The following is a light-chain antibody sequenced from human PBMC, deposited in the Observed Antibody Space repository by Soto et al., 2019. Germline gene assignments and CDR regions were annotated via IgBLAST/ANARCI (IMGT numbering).Light chain of an antibody. V-gene: IGKV3-11*01. CDR3: QQRSNSPPLT. J-gene: IGKJ4*01. CDR2: DAS. Sequence: VLTQSPATLSLSPGERATLSCRASQSVGNYLVWYQQKPGKAPRLLIYDASTRATGIPARFSGSGSWTDLSLTISSLEPDDFSVYYCQQRSNSPPLTFGGGTKVEIK. CDR1: QSVGNY.